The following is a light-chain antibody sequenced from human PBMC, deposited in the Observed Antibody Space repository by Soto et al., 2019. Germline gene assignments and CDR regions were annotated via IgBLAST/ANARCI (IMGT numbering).Light chain of an antibody. CDR1: SSDVGGYNY. Sequence: QSALTQPASVSGSPGQSITISCTGSSSDVGGYNYVAWYQQHPGQAPRLMIYDVSNRPSGVSNRFSASKSGNTASLPISGLQAEDEADYYCSSYTTSSTLVFGGGTKVTVL. J-gene: IGLJ2*01. CDR3: SSYTTSSTLV. CDR2: DVS. V-gene: IGLV2-14*03.